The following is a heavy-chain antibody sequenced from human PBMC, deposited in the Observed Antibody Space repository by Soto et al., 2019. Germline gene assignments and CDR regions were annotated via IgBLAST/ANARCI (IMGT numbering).Heavy chain of an antibody. CDR1: GFTFSDYY. J-gene: IGHJ6*04. CDR2: ISSSGSTI. Sequence: GGSLRLSCAASGFTFSDYYMSWIRQAPGKGLEWVSYISSSGSTIYYADSVKGRFTISRDNAKNSQYLQMNSLRAEDTAVYYYARDLNLWGYCSSTSCRELEGVDVWGKVTTVTVSS. CDR3: ARDLNLWGYCSSTSCRELEGVDV. D-gene: IGHD2-2*01. V-gene: IGHV3-11*01.